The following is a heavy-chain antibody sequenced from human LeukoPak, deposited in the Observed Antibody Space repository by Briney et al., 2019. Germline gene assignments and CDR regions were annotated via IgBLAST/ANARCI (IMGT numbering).Heavy chain of an antibody. CDR1: EFTFSLYA. CDR2: ISTSGTT. Sequence: GGSLRLSCAASEFTFSLYAMNWVRQAPGKGLEWVSIISTSGTTSYADSVKGRFTISRDNSRNTLYLQMNSLRAEDTAVYYCATRGAPGYYYGMDVWGQGTTVTVSS. D-gene: IGHD1-26*01. CDR3: ATRGAPGYYYGMDV. J-gene: IGHJ6*02. V-gene: IGHV3-66*01.